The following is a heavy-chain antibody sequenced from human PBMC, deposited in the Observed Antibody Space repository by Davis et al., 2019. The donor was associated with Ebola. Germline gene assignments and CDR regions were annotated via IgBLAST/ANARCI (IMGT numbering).Heavy chain of an antibody. CDR1: GLTFSSLG. CDR2: IKKDGIQK. V-gene: IGHV3-7*01. D-gene: IGHD6-13*01. Sequence: GESLKISCATSGLTFSSLGMSWVRQAPGKGLEWVATIKKDGIQKYYVDSVKGRFIISRDNAKNSLYLQMNSLRAEDTAVYYCAKGWSSSWTLFDYWGQGTLVTVSS. J-gene: IGHJ4*02. CDR3: AKGWSSSWTLFDY.